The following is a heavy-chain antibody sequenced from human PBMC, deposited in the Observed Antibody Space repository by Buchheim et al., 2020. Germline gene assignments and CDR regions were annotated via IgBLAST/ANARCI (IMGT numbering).Heavy chain of an antibody. D-gene: IGHD3-16*01. V-gene: IGHV3-23*01. Sequence: EVQLLESGGGLVQPGGSLRLSYPVSGFTFSSYGMSWVRQAPGKGLEWVSTISASGGSTYYADSVKGRFTISRDNSKNTLYLPMNSLRAEDTALYYCARGMMTFDYWGQGTL. CDR3: ARGMMTFDY. CDR1: GFTFSSYG. J-gene: IGHJ4*02. CDR2: ISASGGST.